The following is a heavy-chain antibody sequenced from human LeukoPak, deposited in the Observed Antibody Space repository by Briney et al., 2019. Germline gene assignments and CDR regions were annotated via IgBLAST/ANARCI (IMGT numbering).Heavy chain of an antibody. V-gene: IGHV4-39*07. D-gene: IGHD1-26*01. CDR1: GGSISSYY. J-gene: IGHJ3*02. Sequence: SETLSLTCTVSGGSISSYYWSWIRQPPGKGLEWIGSIYYSGSTYYNPSLKSRVTISVDTSKNQFSLKLSSVTAADTAVYYCAAGLVGATGVYAFDIWGQGTMVTVSS. CDR3: AAGLVGATGVYAFDI. CDR2: IYYSGST.